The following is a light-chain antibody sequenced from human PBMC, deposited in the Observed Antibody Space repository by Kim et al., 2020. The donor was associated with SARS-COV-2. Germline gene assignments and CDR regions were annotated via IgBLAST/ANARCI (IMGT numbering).Light chain of an antibody. V-gene: IGLV4-69*01. CDR2: LDSDGSH. CDR3: QTWGAGTWV. CDR1: SGHSRYA. Sequence: QPVLTQSPSASASLGASVKLTCTLSSGHSRYAIAWHQQQPQKGPRYLMKLDSDGSHTKGDGISDRFSGSSSGAERYLTIFSLQSEDEADYYCQTWGAGTWVFGGGTKLTVL. J-gene: IGLJ3*02.